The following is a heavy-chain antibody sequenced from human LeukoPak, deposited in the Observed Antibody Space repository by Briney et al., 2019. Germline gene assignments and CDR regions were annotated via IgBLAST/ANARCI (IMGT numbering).Heavy chain of an antibody. J-gene: IGHJ4*02. CDR3: ARSQPPGGPSDY. CDR2: INAGNGNT. CDR1: GYTFTNYA. Sequence: ASVKVSCKASGYTFTNYALHWVRQAPGQRLEWMGWINAGNGNTKDSQKFQGRVTITRDTSASTAYMELSSLRSEDTAVYSCARSQPPGGPSDYWGPETLVTVSS. D-gene: IGHD2-8*02. V-gene: IGHV1-3*01.